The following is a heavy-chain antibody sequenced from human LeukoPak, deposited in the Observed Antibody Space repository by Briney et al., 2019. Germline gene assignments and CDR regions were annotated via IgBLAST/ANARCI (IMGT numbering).Heavy chain of an antibody. CDR2: IWHDGSHE. J-gene: IGHJ4*02. V-gene: IGHV3-33*06. Sequence: PGRSLRLSCAASGFTFSRYCMHWVRQAPGKGLEWVAVIWHDGSHEYYADSVKGRFTISRDSSKNTLYLQMNSLRAEDTAVYYCAKDGVGATSLDCWGQGTLVTVSS. CDR1: GFTFSRYC. CDR3: AKDGVGATSLDC. D-gene: IGHD1-26*01.